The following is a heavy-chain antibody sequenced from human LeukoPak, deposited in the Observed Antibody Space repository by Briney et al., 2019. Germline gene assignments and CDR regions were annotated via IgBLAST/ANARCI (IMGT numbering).Heavy chain of an antibody. Sequence: GGSLRLSCAACGFTFSNAWMTWVRQAPGKGLEWVARVKSKRDGGTIDYAAPVKGRFAISRDDSKDTLYLQMNSLEIEDAAVYYCTTVGSAWNFDYWGQGTPVTVSS. CDR2: VKSKRDGGTI. J-gene: IGHJ4*02. CDR1: GFTFSNAW. V-gene: IGHV3-15*01. D-gene: IGHD6-25*01. CDR3: TTVGSAWNFDY.